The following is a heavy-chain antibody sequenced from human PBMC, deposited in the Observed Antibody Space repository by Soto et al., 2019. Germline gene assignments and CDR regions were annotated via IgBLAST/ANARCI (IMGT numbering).Heavy chain of an antibody. CDR2: ISSSSSYI. Sequence: EVQLVESGGGLVKPGGSLRLSCAASGFTFSSYSMNWVRQAPGKGLEWVSSISSSSSYIYYADSVKGRFTIYRDNAKNSRSLQMNRLRGEAMAVYYCGGGLEYYYGSSGFDYWGQGTLVTVSS. D-gene: IGHD3-22*01. CDR1: GFTFSSYS. J-gene: IGHJ4*02. V-gene: IGHV3-21*01. CDR3: GGGLEYYYGSSGFDY.